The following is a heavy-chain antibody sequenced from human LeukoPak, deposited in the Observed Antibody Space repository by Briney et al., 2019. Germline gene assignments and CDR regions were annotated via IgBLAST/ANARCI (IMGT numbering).Heavy chain of an antibody. CDR3: ATMTTVTTGRGFDV. CDR1: GYTFRNTFGTYG. Sequence: ASVKVSCKASGYTFRNTFGTYGIIWVRQAPGQGLEWMGWISAYNGYTNYAQKFQDRVTMTTETSTTTAYLELRSLTSDDTAVYYCATMTTVTTGRGFDVWGQGTMITVSS. D-gene: IGHD4-17*01. J-gene: IGHJ3*01. V-gene: IGHV1-18*01. CDR2: ISAYNGYT.